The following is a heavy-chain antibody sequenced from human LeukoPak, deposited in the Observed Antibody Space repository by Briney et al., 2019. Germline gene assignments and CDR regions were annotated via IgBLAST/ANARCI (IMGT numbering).Heavy chain of an antibody. V-gene: IGHV1-2*02. CDR2: INPNSGGT. D-gene: IGHD5-24*01. CDR1: VYTFTGYY. CDR3: ARGEVYGYNLNPLDY. Sequence: ASVKVSCKASVYTFTGYYMHWVRQAPGQGREWMGWINPNSGGTNYAQKFQGRVTMTRDTSISKDYMELSRLRSEDTDVYYCARGEVYGYNLNPLDYWGQGTLVTVSS. J-gene: IGHJ4*02.